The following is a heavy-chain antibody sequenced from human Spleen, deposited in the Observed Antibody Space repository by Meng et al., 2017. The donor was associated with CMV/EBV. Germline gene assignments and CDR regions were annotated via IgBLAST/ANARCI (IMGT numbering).Heavy chain of an antibody. CDR3: ARGHTYRSSSQGFDP. D-gene: IGHD6-13*01. CDR1: GFTFRSYG. CDR2: IWHDGSKT. J-gene: IGHJ5*02. Sequence: GGSLRLSCAASGFTFRSYGMHWVRQAPGKGLEWVAFIWHDGSKTDYADSVKGRFTISRDNSKSTLYLQLNSLRAEDTALYYCARGHTYRSSSQGFDPWGQGALVTVSS. V-gene: IGHV3-30*02.